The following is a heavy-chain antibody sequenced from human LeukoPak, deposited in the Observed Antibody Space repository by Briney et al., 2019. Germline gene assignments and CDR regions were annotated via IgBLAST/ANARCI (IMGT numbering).Heavy chain of an antibody. V-gene: IGHV3-30*02. CDR3: AKFSRYYDILTGYSAYFVY. D-gene: IGHD3-9*01. CDR2: IRYDGSNK. CDR1: GFTFSSYG. J-gene: IGHJ4*02. Sequence: GGSLRLSCAASGFTFSSYGMHWVRQAPGKGLEWVAFIRYDGSNKYYADSVKGRFTISRDNSKNTLYLQMNSLRAEDTAVYYCAKFSRYYDILTGYSAYFVYWGQGTLVTVS.